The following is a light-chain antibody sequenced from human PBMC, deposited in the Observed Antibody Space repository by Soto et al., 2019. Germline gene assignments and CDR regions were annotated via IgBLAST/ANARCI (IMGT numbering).Light chain of an antibody. CDR3: AAWDDSLNGL. Sequence: QSVLTQPHSASGTPGQRVTISCSGSSSNIGSNTVNWYQQLPGTAPKLLIYSNNQRPSGVPDRFSCSKSGTSASLAISGLQSDDEADYYCAAWDDSLNGLFGGGTKLTVL. J-gene: IGLJ2*01. V-gene: IGLV1-44*01. CDR1: SSNIGSNT. CDR2: SNN.